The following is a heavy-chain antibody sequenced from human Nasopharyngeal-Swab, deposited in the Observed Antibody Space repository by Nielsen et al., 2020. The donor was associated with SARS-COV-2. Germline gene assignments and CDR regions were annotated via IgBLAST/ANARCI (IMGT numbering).Heavy chain of an antibody. CDR1: GFTVSSNY. V-gene: IGHV3-33*06. D-gene: IGHD3-10*01. Sequence: GESLKISCAASGFTVSSNYMSWVRQAPGKGLEWVAVIWYDGSNKYYADSVKGRFTISRDNSKNTLYLQMNSLRAEDTAVYYCAKTDTTMVRGVIKQWGQGTLVTVSS. CDR2: IWYDGSNK. CDR3: AKTDTTMVRGVIKQ. J-gene: IGHJ4*02.